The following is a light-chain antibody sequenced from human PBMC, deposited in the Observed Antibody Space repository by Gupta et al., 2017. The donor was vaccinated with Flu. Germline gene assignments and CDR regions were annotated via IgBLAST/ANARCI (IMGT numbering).Light chain of an antibody. J-gene: IGLJ3*02. V-gene: IGLV2-14*01. CDR1: SSDVGGHIH. Sequence: QSALTQPASMSASPGQSITISCTGTSSDVGGHIHVSWYQQHPGKVPKLLISEVTNRPSGVSNRVSGSKSGNTAYLTISGLQAEDEADYYCASYTSSITLVFGGGTKVTVL. CDR2: EVT. CDR3: ASYTSSITLV.